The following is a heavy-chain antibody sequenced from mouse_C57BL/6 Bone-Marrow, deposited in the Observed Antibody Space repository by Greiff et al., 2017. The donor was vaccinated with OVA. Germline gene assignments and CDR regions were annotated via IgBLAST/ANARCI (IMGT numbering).Heavy chain of an antibody. CDR1: CYTFPRSW. J-gene: IGHJ2*01. CDR2: IDPNSGGT. D-gene: IGHD1-1*01. Sequence: QVPLQQPGSELVKPVASVPLSCTASCYTFPRSWLPCVPQRPGRGLAWIGRIDPNSGGTKYNEKFKSKATLTVDKPSSTAYMQLSSLTSEDSAVYYCARSLFITTVAYFDYWGQGTTLTVSS. CDR3: ARSLFITTVAYFDY. V-gene: IGHV1-72*01.